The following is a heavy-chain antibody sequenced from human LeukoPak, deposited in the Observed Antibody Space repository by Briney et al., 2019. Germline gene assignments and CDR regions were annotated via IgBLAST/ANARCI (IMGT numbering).Heavy chain of an antibody. CDR2: IGGRDGGT. V-gene: IGHV3-23*01. CDR3: AKWGVYDILTGYYDSDY. Sequence: GASLRFSCAASGFIFSNYAMSWVRQAPGKGLEWVSAIGGRDGGTYYADSVKGRFTVSRDDPKNTLYLQMNTLRVEDTAVYYCAKWGVYDILTGYYDSDYWGHGTLVTVSS. J-gene: IGHJ4*01. CDR1: GFIFSNYA. D-gene: IGHD3-9*01.